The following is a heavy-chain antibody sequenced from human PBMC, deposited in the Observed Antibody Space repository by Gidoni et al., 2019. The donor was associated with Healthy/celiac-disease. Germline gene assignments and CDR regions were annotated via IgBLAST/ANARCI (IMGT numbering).Heavy chain of an antibody. J-gene: IGHJ4*02. V-gene: IGHV4-34*01. Sequence: QVQLQQWGAGPLKPSETLSLTCAVYGGSFSGYYWSWIRQPPGKGLEWIGEINHSGSTNYNPSLKSRVTISVDTSKNQFSLKLSSVTAADTAVYYCARGRVVVVAATGFDYWGQGTLVTVSS. D-gene: IGHD2-15*01. CDR1: GGSFSGYY. CDR2: INHSGST. CDR3: ARGRVVVVAATGFDY.